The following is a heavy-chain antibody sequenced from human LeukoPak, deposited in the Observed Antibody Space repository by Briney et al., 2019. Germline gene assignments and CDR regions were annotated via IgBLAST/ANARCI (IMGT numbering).Heavy chain of an antibody. CDR2: IYYSGST. V-gene: IGHV4-39*01. D-gene: IGHD2-2*01. CDR1: GGSISSSSYY. Sequence: SETLSLTCTVSGGSISSSSYYWGWIRQPSGKGVEWIGSIYYSGSTYYNPSLKSRFTISVDTSKNQFSLKLSSVTAADTAVYYCASPDWSNSTSCYCNAFDIWGQGTMVTVSS. J-gene: IGHJ3*02. CDR3: ASPDWSNSTSCYCNAFDI.